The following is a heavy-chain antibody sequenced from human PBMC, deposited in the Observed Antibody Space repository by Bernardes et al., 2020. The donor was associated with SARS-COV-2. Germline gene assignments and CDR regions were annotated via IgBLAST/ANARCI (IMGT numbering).Heavy chain of an antibody. CDR1: GGSFSGYY. D-gene: IGHD6-13*01. J-gene: IGHJ4*02. CDR2: INHSGST. V-gene: IGHV4-34*01. CDR3: ARAYIAARPGPWPLPYSSSWHRVYFDY. Sequence: SETLSLTCAVYGGSFSGYYWSWIRQPPGKGLEWIGEINHSGSTNYNPSLKSRVTISVDTSKNQFSLKLSSVTAADTAVYYCARAYIAARPGPWPLPYSSSWHRVYFDYWGQGTLVTVSS.